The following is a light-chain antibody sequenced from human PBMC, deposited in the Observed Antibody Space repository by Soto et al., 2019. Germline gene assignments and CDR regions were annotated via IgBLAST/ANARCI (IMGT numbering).Light chain of an antibody. V-gene: IGLV2-14*01. CDR3: SSYTSSSTPVV. J-gene: IGLJ2*01. CDR2: DVS. CDR1: SSDVGGYNY. Sequence: QSALTQPASVSGSPGQSITLSCTGTSSDVGGYNYVSWYQQHPGKAPKLMIYDVSNRPSGVSNRFSGSKSGNTASLTISGLQAEDEADYYCSSYTSSSTPVVFGGGTKLNVL.